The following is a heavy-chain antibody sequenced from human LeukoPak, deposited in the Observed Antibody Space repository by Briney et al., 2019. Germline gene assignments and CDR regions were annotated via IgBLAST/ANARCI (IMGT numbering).Heavy chain of an antibody. Sequence: ASVKVSCKASGYTFTSYGISLVRQAPGQGLEWMGWISAYNGNTNYAQKLQGRVTMTTDTSTSTAYMELRSLRSDDTAAYYCARGVGNIVVVPAYIDHWGQGTLVTVSS. CDR3: ARGVGNIVVVPAYIDH. V-gene: IGHV1-18*04. CDR2: ISAYNGNT. D-gene: IGHD2-2*01. J-gene: IGHJ4*02. CDR1: GYTFTSYG.